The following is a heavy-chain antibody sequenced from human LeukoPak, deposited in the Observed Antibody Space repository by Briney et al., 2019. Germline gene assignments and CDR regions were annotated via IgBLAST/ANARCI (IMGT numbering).Heavy chain of an antibody. Sequence: ASVKVSCKASGYTFTGHYMHWVRQAPGQGLEWMGWINPNSGGTYYAQKFQGRVTMTRDTSISTAYMELSRLTSDDTAVYYCARDIFWSGYYHLDYWGQGTLVTVSS. D-gene: IGHD3-3*01. CDR2: INPNSGGT. CDR1: GYTFTGHY. CDR3: ARDIFWSGYYHLDY. V-gene: IGHV1-2*02. J-gene: IGHJ4*02.